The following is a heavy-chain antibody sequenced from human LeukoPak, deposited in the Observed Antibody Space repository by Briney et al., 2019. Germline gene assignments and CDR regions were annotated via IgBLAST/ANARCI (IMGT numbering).Heavy chain of an antibody. Sequence: SETLSLTCTVSGGSISGSDYYWGWIRQPPGKGLEWIGAVYYSGSTYYGPSLRSRVTISVDTSKNQFSLRLTSVTAADTAMYYCASPPRGITARLNYYYDSWGQGTLVTVSS. V-gene: IGHV4-39*07. D-gene: IGHD6-6*01. CDR3: ASPPRGITARLNYYYDS. CDR1: GGSISGSDYY. CDR2: VYYSGST. J-gene: IGHJ4*02.